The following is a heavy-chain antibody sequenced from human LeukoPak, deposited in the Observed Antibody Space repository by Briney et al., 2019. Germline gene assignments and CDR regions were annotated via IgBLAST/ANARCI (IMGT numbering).Heavy chain of an antibody. CDR2: INPNSGGT. CDR1: GYTFTGYY. V-gene: IGHV1-2*06. CDR3: ARVSQVSIAAAGT. J-gene: IGHJ5*02. D-gene: IGHD6-13*01. Sequence: GASVKVSCKASGYTFTGYYMHWVRQAPGQGLEWMGRINPNSGGTNYAQKFQGRVTMTRDTSISTAYMELSRLRSGDAAVYYCARVSQVSIAAAGTWGQGTLVTVSS.